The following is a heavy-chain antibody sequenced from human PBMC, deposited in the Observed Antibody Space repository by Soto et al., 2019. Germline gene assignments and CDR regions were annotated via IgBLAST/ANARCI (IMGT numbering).Heavy chain of an antibody. CDR1: GYTFTSYD. V-gene: IGHV1-8*01. Sequence: GASVKVSCKASGYTFTSYDINWVRQANGQGLEWMGWMSANSGNTGYAQKFQGRVTMTRNTSIGTAYMELSSLRPEDTAVYYCARGVSCGGDCYRDWGQGTPVTVSS. CDR3: ARGVSCGGDCYRD. J-gene: IGHJ4*02. CDR2: MSANSGNT. D-gene: IGHD2-21*02.